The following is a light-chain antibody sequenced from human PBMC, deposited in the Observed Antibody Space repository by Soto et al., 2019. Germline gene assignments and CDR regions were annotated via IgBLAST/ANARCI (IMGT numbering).Light chain of an antibody. Sequence: IQVTQSPSPLSSSLGARLPITGLASRTVSSLLAWYQHKPGTAPTLLLYYASILESGVPSRCCGSGSSTDFTLTTSSMQPDDCATYYCQIYQSYSALTFGGGTKVDIK. J-gene: IGKJ4*01. CDR2: YAS. CDR1: RTVSSL. CDR3: QIYQSYSALT. V-gene: IGKV1-5*01.